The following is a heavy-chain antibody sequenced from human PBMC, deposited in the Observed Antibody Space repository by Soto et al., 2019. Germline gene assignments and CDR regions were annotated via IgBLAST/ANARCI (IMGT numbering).Heavy chain of an antibody. CDR3: ARESGGDYPPLDY. CDR1: GGYYRSYT. D-gene: IGHD4-17*01. CDR2: VIPTLGVV. J-gene: IGHJ4*01. V-gene: IGHV1-69*08. Sequence: QVQVVQSGAEVKKPGSSVKVSCKASGGYYRSYTITWVRQAPGQGLEWMGRVIPTLGVVNYAQKFKGKVKFTADKSTSTAYMDLSSVRSDDTAVYYCARESGGDYPPLDYWGQGTLVTVSS.